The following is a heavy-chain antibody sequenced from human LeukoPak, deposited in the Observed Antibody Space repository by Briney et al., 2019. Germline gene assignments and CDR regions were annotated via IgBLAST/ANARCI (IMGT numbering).Heavy chain of an antibody. Sequence: SETLSLTCTVSGGSISSSSDYWGWIRQSPGKGLEWIGSIYYSGSTNYNPSLKSRVTISVDTSKNQFSLKLSSVTAADTAVYYCARVGGTELVLLDYWGQGTLVTVSS. D-gene: IGHD2-15*01. CDR2: IYYSGST. CDR1: GGSISSSSDY. J-gene: IGHJ4*02. V-gene: IGHV4-39*07. CDR3: ARVGGTELVLLDY.